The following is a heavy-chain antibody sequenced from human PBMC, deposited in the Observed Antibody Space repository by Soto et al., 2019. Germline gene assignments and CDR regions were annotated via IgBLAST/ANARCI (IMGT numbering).Heavy chain of an antibody. D-gene: IGHD3-10*01. Sequence: GGSLRLSCAASGFTFSSYAMSWVRQAPGKGLEWVSAISGSGGSTYYADSVKGRFTISRDNSKNTLYLQMNSLRAEYTAVYYCAKPITMFGGVKVFAHVPIETKNWFNPWAQEPLVTVS. V-gene: IGHV3-23*01. CDR3: AKPITMFGGVKVFAHVPIETKNWFNP. CDR1: GFTFSSYA. CDR2: ISGSGGST. J-gene: IGHJ5*02.